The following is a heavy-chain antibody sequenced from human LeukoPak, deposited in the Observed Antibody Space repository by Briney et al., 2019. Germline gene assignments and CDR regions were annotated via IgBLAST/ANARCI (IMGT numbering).Heavy chain of an antibody. CDR3: ARGRGSYYYYYMDV. V-gene: IGHV4-59*01. J-gene: IGHJ6*03. CDR2: IYYSGST. D-gene: IGHD3-16*01. CDR1: GGSISSYY. Sequence: SETLSLTCTVSGGSISSYYWSWIRQPPGKGLEWIGYIYYSGSTNYNPSLKSRVTISVDTSKNQFSLKLSSVTAADTAVYYCARGRGSYYYYYMDVWGKGTTVTVSS.